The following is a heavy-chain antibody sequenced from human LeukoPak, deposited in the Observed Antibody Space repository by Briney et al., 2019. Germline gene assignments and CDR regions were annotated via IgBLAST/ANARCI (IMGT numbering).Heavy chain of an antibody. V-gene: IGHV4-39*01. J-gene: IGHJ5*02. CDR3: ARHSGLRSPFGP. CDR2: IYYSGNT. CDR1: GXSISSSSYY. D-gene: IGHD3-3*01. Sequence: SETLSXXCTXSGXSISSSSYYWGWIRQPPGKGLEWTGSIYYSGNTYYNPSLKSRVTISVDTSKNQFSLKMSSVTAADTAVYYCARHSGLRSPFGPWGQGTLVTVSS.